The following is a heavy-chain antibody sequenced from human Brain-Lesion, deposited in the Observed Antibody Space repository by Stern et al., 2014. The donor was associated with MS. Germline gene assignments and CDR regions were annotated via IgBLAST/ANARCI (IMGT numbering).Heavy chain of an antibody. CDR2: INRDGSDT. CDR3: ARGVGDY. V-gene: IGHV3-74*02. Sequence: EMQLVESGGGLVQPGGSLSLSCAASGFNFRSYWMHWVRQFPEKGLFWVSQINRDGSDTSYADSVKGRFSISRDNIRNMLYLRMTSLRAEDTAVYYCARGVGDYWGQGARVTVSS. J-gene: IGHJ4*02. D-gene: IGHD3-16*01. CDR1: GFNFRSYW.